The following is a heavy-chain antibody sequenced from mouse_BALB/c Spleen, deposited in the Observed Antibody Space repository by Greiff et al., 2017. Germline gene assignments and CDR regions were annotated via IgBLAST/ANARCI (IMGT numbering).Heavy chain of an antibody. CDR2: INPSNGGT. V-gene: IGHV1S81*02. Sequence: VQLQQPGAELVKPGASVKLSCKASGYTFTSYYMYWVKQRPGQGLEWIGGINPSNGGTNFNEKFNSKATLTVDKSSSTAYMQLSSLTSEDSAVYYCTRGLAYWGQGTLVTVSA. J-gene: IGHJ3*01. CDR1: GYTFTSYY. CDR3: TRGLAY.